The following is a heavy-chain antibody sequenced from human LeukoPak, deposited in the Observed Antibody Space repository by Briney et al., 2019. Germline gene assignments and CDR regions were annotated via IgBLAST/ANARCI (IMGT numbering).Heavy chain of an antibody. CDR3: AKDVGSSGWYQGYYYYYGMDV. CDR2: ISGSGGST. CDR1: GFTFSSYA. J-gene: IGHJ6*02. V-gene: IGHV3-23*01. D-gene: IGHD6-19*01. Sequence: GGSLRLSCAASGFTFSSYAMSWVRQAPGKGLEWVSAISGSGGSTYYADSVKGRFTIPRDNSKNTLYLQMNSLRAEDTAVYYCAKDVGSSGWYQGYYYYYGMDVWGQGTTVTVSS.